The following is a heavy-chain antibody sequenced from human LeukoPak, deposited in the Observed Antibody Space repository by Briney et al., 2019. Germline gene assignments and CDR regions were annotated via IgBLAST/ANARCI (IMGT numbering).Heavy chain of an antibody. CDR2: ISYSGNT. J-gene: IGHJ4*02. V-gene: IGHV4-39*01. D-gene: IGHD2-2*01. Sequence: SETLSLTCTVSGGSITSTTYFWGWVRQPPGRDLEWLGTISYSGNTYYNQSLKSRLTLSVDTSKNQFSLNLNSVTAADTAIYYCARLRARLGYCISTSYHGYFDYWAQGTLVTVSS. CDR3: ARLRARLGYCISTSYHGYFDY. CDR1: GGSITSTTYF.